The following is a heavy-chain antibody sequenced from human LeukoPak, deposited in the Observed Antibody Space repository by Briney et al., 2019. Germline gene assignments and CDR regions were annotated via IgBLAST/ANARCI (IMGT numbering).Heavy chain of an antibody. CDR1: GFTFSNYA. CDR2: ISGSGGNT. J-gene: IGHJ4*02. Sequence: GGSLRLSCAASGFTFSNYAMSWVRQAPGKGLEWVSAISGSGGNTHYADSVKGRFTISRDNSKNTLYVEMNSLRAEDTAVYYCAKEWTPVLPPAVDYWGQGTLVTVSS. CDR3: AKEWTPVLPPAVDY. V-gene: IGHV3-23*01. D-gene: IGHD4-23*01.